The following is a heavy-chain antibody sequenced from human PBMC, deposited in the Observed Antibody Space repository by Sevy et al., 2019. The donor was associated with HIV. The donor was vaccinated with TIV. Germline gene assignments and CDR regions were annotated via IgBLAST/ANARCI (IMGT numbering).Heavy chain of an antibody. J-gene: IGHJ4*01. CDR1: GFAFSSHA. CDR2: ISYEGTET. CDR3: ARDGGYSIKWYPLY. Sequence: GGSLRLSCAASGFAFSSHAMHWVRQAPGKGLEWVATISYEGTETFYAASVGGRLTIYRDNSKNMLSLQINSLRPKDTAVYYCARDGGYSIKWYPLYWGHGTLVTVSS. D-gene: IGHD6-13*01. V-gene: IGHV3-30-3*01.